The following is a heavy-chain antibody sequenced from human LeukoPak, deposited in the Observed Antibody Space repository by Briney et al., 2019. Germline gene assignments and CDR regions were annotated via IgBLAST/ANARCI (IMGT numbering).Heavy chain of an antibody. J-gene: IGHJ4*02. Sequence: GESLKISCKGSGYSFTSYWIGWVRQMPGKGLEWMGIIYPGDSDTRYSPSFQGQVTISADKSISTAYLQWSSLKASDTAMYYCASSSWALHTIPRHFDYWGQGTLVTVSS. CDR3: ASSSWALHTIPRHFDY. V-gene: IGHV5-51*01. D-gene: IGHD3-3*01. CDR2: IYPGDSDT. CDR1: GYSFTSYW.